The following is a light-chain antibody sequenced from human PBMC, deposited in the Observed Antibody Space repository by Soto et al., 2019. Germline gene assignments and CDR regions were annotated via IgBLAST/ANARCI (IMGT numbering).Light chain of an antibody. Sequence: QSALTQPASVSGSPGQSITISCTGTSSDVGSYNLVSWYQQHPGKAPKLMIYEGSKRPSGVSNRFSGSKSGKTASLTIFGLQTEDEADYYCCSYAGSSTYVVFGGGTKVTVL. J-gene: IGLJ2*01. CDR3: CSYAGSSTYVV. CDR2: EGS. V-gene: IGLV2-23*01. CDR1: SSDVGSYNL.